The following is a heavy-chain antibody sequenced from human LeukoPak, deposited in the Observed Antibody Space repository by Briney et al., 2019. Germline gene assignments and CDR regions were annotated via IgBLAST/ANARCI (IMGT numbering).Heavy chain of an antibody. Sequence: GRSLRLSCAASGFTFSSYGMHWVRQAPGKGLEWVAVIWYDGSNKYYADSVKGRFIISRDNSKNTLYLQMNSLRAEDTAVYNCARDPGSGSYYTFDYWGQGTLVTVSS. CDR2: IWYDGSNK. CDR3: ARDPGSGSYYTFDY. V-gene: IGHV3-33*01. D-gene: IGHD3-10*01. CDR1: GFTFSSYG. J-gene: IGHJ4*02.